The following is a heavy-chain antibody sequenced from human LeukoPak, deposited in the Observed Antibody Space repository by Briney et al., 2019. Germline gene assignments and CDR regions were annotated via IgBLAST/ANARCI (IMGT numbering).Heavy chain of an antibody. CDR1: GGSFSGYY. V-gene: IGHV4-34*01. D-gene: IGHD6-19*01. Sequence: SETLSLTCAVYGGSFSGYYWSWIRQPPGKGLEWIGEINHSGSTNYNPSLKSRVTISVDTSKNQFSLKLSSVTAADTGVYYCARAHLYSSGWYQEAFDIWGQGTMVTASS. CDR3: ARAHLYSSGWYQEAFDI. J-gene: IGHJ3*02. CDR2: INHSGST.